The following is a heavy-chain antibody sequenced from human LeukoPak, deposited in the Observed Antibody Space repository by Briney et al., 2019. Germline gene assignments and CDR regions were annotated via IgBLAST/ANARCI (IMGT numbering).Heavy chain of an antibody. V-gene: IGHV4-4*02. CDR3: AINYYDSSGYHDY. CDR2: IYHSGST. D-gene: IGHD3-22*01. CDR1: GGSISSSNW. J-gene: IGHJ4*02. Sequence: PSGTLSLTCAVSGGSISSSNWWSWVRQPLGKGLEWIGEIYHSGSTNCNPSLKSRVTISVDKSKNQFSLKLSSVTAADTAVYYCAINYYDSSGYHDYWGQGTLVTVSS.